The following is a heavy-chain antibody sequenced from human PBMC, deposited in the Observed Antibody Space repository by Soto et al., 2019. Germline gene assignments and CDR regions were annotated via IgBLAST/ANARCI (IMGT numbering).Heavy chain of an antibody. J-gene: IGHJ6*02. Sequence: QVQLVESGGGVVQPGRSLRLSCAASGFTFSSYGMHWVRHAPGTGLEWVAVIWYDGSNKYYADSVKGRFTISRDNSKNTLYLQINSLGAEDTAVYYCARVQSNYGMDVWGQGTTVTVSS. V-gene: IGHV3-33*01. CDR3: ARVQSNYGMDV. CDR2: IWYDGSNK. D-gene: IGHD6-6*01. CDR1: GFTFSSYG.